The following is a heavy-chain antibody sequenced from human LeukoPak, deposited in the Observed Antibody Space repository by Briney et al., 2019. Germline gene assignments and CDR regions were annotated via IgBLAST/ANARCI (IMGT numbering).Heavy chain of an antibody. V-gene: IGHV4-34*01. J-gene: IGHJ6*03. CDR2: INHSGST. CDR3: ARERRGYSYGQTKNYYYYYMDV. CDR1: GGSFSGCY. D-gene: IGHD5-18*01. Sequence: PSETLSLTCAVYGGSFSGCYWSWIRQPPGEGLEWIGEINHSGSTNYNPSLKSRVTISVDTSKNQFSLKLSSVTAADTAVYYCARERRGYSYGQTKNYYYYYMDVWGKGTTVTVSS.